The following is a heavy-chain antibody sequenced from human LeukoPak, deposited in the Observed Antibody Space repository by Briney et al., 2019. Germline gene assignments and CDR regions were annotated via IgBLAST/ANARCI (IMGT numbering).Heavy chain of an antibody. CDR2: IYYSGST. Sequence: SETLSLTCTVSGGSISSSSYYWGWIRQPPGKGLEWIGSIYYSGSTYYNPSLKSRVTISVDTSKNQFSLKLSSVTAADTAVYYCARILLWFGELGYFDYWGQGTLVTVSS. J-gene: IGHJ4*02. V-gene: IGHV4-39*01. D-gene: IGHD3-10*01. CDR1: GGSISSSSYY. CDR3: ARILLWFGELGYFDY.